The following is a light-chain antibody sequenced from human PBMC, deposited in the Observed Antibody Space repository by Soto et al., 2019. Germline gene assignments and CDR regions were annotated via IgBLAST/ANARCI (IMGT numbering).Light chain of an antibody. CDR2: GAS. J-gene: IGKJ1*01. CDR1: QSISSKY. V-gene: IGKV3-20*01. Sequence: EIVLTQSPGTLSLSPGERATLSCRASQSISSKYFAWYQQKPGQAPRLLIYGASSRATGIPDRSSGSGSGTDFTLTVSRLEPEDFAVFYCLQYDSTPWTFGQGTKVEVK. CDR3: LQYDSTPWT.